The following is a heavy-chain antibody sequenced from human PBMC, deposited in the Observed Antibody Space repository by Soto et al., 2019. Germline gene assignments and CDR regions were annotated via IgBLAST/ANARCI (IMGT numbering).Heavy chain of an antibody. V-gene: IGHV1-18*01. Sequence: QVQLVQSGAEVKKPGASVKVSCKASGYTFTSYGISWVRQAPGQGLEWMGWISAYNGNTNYVQKLQGRVTKTTDTSTSTDYMELRSLRCVDTSVYHCLFISLDGGFDDSGQGTMVTVSS. CDR1: GYTFTSYG. J-gene: IGHJ3*01. CDR2: ISAYNGNT. D-gene: IGHD3-16*01. CDR3: LFISLDGGFDD.